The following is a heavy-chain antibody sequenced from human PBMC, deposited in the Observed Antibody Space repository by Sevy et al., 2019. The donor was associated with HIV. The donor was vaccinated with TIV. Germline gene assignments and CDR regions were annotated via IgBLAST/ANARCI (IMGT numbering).Heavy chain of an antibody. V-gene: IGHV4-34*01. J-gene: IGHJ4*03. CDR2: INHSGTT. CDR3: ARSRGTRVTMIVVVTTGYFDN. CDR1: GGSFSSYE. D-gene: IGHD3-22*01. Sequence: SETLSITCAVYGGSFSSYEWSWIRQPPGKGLEWIGEINHSGTTNYNPSLKSRVTISLDTSKNQFSLKLTSVTAADTAVYYCARSRGTRVTMIVVVTTGYFDNRGQGTLVTVSS.